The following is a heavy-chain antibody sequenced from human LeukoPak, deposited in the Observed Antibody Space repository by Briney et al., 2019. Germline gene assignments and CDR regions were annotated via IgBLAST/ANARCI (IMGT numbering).Heavy chain of an antibody. CDR3: ARLLGYCSSTSCYSYYGMDV. Sequence: ASVKVSCKASGYTFTCYYMHWVRQAPGQGLEWMGWINPNSGGTNYAQKFQGRVTMTRDTSISTAYMELSRLRSDDTAVYYCARLLGYCSSTSCYSYYGMDVWGQGTTVTVSS. V-gene: IGHV1-2*02. J-gene: IGHJ6*02. CDR2: INPNSGGT. D-gene: IGHD2-2*01. CDR1: GYTFTCYY.